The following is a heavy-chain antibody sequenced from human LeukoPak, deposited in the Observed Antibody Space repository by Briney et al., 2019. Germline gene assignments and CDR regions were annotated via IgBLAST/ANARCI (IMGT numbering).Heavy chain of an antibody. CDR1: GFTFSSYA. Sequence: GGSLRLSCAASGFTFSSYAMSWVRQAPGKGLEWVSAISGSGGSTYYADSVKGRFTISRDNSKNTLYLQMNSLRAEDTAVYYCAKSLHYIAAAGASFDYWGQGTLVTVSS. J-gene: IGHJ4*02. V-gene: IGHV3-23*01. CDR2: ISGSGGST. CDR3: AKSLHYIAAAGASFDY. D-gene: IGHD6-13*01.